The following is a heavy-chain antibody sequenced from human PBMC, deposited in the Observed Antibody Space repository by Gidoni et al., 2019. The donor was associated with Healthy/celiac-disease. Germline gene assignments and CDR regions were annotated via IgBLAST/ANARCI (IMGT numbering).Heavy chain of an antibody. V-gene: IGHV3-15*01. J-gene: IGHJ4*02. CDR2: IKSKTDGGTT. D-gene: IGHD1-26*01. Sequence: EVQLVESGGGLVKPGGSLRLSCAASGFTFSNAWMSWVRQAPGKGLEWVGRIKSKTDGGTTDYAAPVKGRFTISRDDSKNTLYLQMNSLKTEDTAVYYCTTEGEASGSYPTDYWGQGTLVTVSS. CDR3: TTEGEASGSYPTDY. CDR1: GFTFSNAW.